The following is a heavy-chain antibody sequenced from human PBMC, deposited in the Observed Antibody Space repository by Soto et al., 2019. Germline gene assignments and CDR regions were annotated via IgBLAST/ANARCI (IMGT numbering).Heavy chain of an antibody. CDR2: IYSVGST. Sequence: EVQLVESGGGLVQPGGSLRLSCAVSGFTVSTNYMSWVRQAPGKGLEWVSVIYSVGSTFYADSVKGRFTISRDNSKNTPYLQMNSLRAEDKGVYYCARGFDYGDYFDYWGQGTLVTVSS. CDR1: GFTVSTNY. V-gene: IGHV3-66*01. CDR3: ARGFDYGDYFDY. D-gene: IGHD4-17*01. J-gene: IGHJ4*02.